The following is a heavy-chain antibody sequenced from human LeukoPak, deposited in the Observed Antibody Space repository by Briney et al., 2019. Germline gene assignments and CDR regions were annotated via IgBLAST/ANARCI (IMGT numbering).Heavy chain of an antibody. J-gene: IGHJ4*02. CDR1: GFTFSSYV. CDR2: IYGSGTT. Sequence: WGSLRLSCAASGFTFSSYVMSWVRQAPGKGLEWVTGIYGSGTTYYADSVKGRFTISRDNSKNTVDLQMNSLRAEDTAVYYCAKESAYQFDYWGQGILVTVSS. CDR3: AKESAYQFDY. V-gene: IGHV3-23*01.